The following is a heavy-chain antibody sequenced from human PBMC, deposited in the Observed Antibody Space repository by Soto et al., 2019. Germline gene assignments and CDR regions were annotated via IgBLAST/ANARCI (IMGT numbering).Heavy chain of an antibody. Sequence: QITLKESGPTLVKPTQTLTLTCTFSGLSLTTTGVGVGWIRQPPGKALEWLALIYWDDDKRYSPSLTSRITITNDTSKNQVVLTMTNMDPVDTATYYCVQSRCGGDCLQSYSSHSYYGLDVWGQGTTVTVSS. D-gene: IGHD2-21*02. CDR2: IYWDDDK. CDR1: GLSLTTTGVG. J-gene: IGHJ6*02. CDR3: VQSRCGGDCLQSYSSHSYYGLDV. V-gene: IGHV2-5*02.